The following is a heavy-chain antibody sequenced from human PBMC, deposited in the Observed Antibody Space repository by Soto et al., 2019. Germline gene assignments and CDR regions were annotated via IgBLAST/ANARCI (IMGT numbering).Heavy chain of an antibody. Sequence: HPGGSLRLSCAASGVTFSSSSMSWVRQAPGKGLEWVSTITGSGDSTDYAESVKGRFTISRDNSKNTLYLQMNRLRAEDAAVYYCAKYWRDQLLCAIEYWGQGTLVTVSS. V-gene: IGHV3-23*01. D-gene: IGHD2-2*01. CDR1: GVTFSSSS. CDR2: ITGSGDST. J-gene: IGHJ4*02. CDR3: AKYWRDQLLCAIEY.